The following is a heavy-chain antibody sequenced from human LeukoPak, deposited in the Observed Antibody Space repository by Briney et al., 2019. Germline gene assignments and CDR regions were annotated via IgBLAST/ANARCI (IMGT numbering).Heavy chain of an antibody. CDR3: AGDPRRLLWFGEDY. D-gene: IGHD3-10*01. V-gene: IGHV4-38-2*02. J-gene: IGHJ4*02. Sequence: SETLSLTCTVSGYSISSGYYWGWIRQPPGKGLEWIGSIYHSGSTYYNPSLKSRVTISVDTSKNQFSLKLSSVTAADTAVYYCAGDPRRLLWFGEDYWGQGTLVTVSS. CDR2: IYHSGST. CDR1: GYSISSGYY.